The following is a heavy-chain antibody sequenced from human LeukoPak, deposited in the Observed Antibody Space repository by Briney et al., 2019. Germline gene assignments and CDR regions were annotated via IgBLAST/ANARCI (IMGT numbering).Heavy chain of an antibody. Sequence: SETLSLTCTVSGGSFSSYYWSWIRQPPGKGLEWIGYIYYSGSTNYNPSLKSRVTISVDTSKNQFSLKLSSVTAADTGVYYCARAYDYVWRSYRYTPLSTYYMDVRGKGTTVTVSS. D-gene: IGHD3-16*02. CDR1: GGSFSSYY. J-gene: IGHJ6*03. CDR3: ARAYDYVWRSYRYTPLSTYYMDV. CDR2: IYYSGST. V-gene: IGHV4-59*01.